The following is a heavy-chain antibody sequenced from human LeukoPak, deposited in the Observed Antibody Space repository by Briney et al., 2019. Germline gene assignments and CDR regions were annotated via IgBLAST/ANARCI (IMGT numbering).Heavy chain of an antibody. D-gene: IGHD3-22*01. J-gene: IGHJ4*02. CDR1: GHSISCRSYS. CDR3: ARVTTGGYYNC. V-gene: IGHV4-61*02. CDR2: IYTSVST. Sequence: SQTLSLTCTVPGHSISCRSYSWRWIRKPAGKGLEWIGRIYTSVSTNYNPSLKSRVTISVDTSKNQCSLKLSSVTAADTAVYYCARVTTGGYYNCWGQGTLGTVSS.